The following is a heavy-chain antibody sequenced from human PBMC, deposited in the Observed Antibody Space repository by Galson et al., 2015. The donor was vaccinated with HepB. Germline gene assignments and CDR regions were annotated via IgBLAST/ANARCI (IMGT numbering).Heavy chain of an antibody. J-gene: IGHJ3*01. Sequence: QSGAEVKKPGESLRTSCKASGGDLRYYTLIWVRQPPGQGLECVGRIILMLDVTNYSEKFHDRVTITADKSTNTAYMELNSLTSEDTAIYYCVRVRTRDAFDFLGQGKMVTLSS. D-gene: IGHD3-10*01. CDR2: IILMLDVT. CDR1: GGDLRYYT. V-gene: IGHV1-69*04. CDR3: VRVRTRDAFDF.